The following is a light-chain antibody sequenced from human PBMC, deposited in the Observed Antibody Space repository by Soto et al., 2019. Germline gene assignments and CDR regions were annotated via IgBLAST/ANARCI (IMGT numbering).Light chain of an antibody. CDR2: EVN. J-gene: IGLJ1*01. V-gene: IGLV2-8*01. CDR1: SSDVGGCNY. Sequence: SVLTQPPSASGSPVQSVSISCTGTSSDVGGCNYVSWYQQHPGKAPKLITYEVNTRPSGVPDRFSGSKSGNTASLTVSGIPAEDEADYYCSSYAGSSNVFGTGTKVTVL. CDR3: SSYAGSSNV.